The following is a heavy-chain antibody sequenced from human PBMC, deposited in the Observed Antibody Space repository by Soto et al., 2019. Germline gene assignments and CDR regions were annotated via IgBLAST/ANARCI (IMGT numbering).Heavy chain of an antibody. D-gene: IGHD1-26*01. CDR3: ARPIHTGSYSPFVY. J-gene: IGHJ4*02. CDR2: IYYSGST. CDR1: GASISGSTYY. V-gene: IGHV4-39*01. Sequence: QLQLQESGPGLVKPSETLSLTCTVSGASISGSTYYWGWIRQPPGMGLEWIGSIYYSGSTYYDPSLKTRVTISVDTSNNQFALKLSSVTAADTALYYCARPIHTGSYSPFVYWGQGSLVTVSS.